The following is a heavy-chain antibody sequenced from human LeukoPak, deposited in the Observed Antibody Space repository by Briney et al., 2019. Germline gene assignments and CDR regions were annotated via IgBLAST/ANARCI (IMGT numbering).Heavy chain of an antibody. V-gene: IGHV3-11*06. D-gene: IGHD2-2*01. Sequence: TGGSLRLSCAASGFTFSDYYMSWIRQAPGKGLEWVSYISSSSSYTNYADSVKGRFTISRDNAKNSLYLQMNSLRAEDTAVYYCARGPVVPAANDAFAAFDIPGQGTMVTVSS. CDR2: ISSSSSYT. CDR1: GFTFSDYY. CDR3: ARGPVVPAANDAFAAFDI. J-gene: IGHJ3*02.